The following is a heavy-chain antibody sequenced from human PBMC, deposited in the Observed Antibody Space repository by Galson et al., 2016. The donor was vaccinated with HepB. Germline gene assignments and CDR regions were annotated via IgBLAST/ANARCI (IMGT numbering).Heavy chain of an antibody. D-gene: IGHD3-10*01. CDR3: AHRRTSADYGSGKDHYFDY. CDR1: GFSLSSSGVG. V-gene: IGHV2-5*01. CDR2: IYWNDAK. J-gene: IGHJ4*02. Sequence: ALVKPTQTLTLTCTFSGFSLSSSGVGVGWIRQSPGKALEWLALIYWNDAKRYSPSLKSRLTITKDTSKNQVVLTLTNMDPVDTATYYCAHRRTSADYGSGKDHYFDYWGQGTLVTVSA.